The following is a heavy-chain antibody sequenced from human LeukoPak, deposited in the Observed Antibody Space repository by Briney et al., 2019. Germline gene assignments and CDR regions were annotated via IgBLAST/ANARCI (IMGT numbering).Heavy chain of an antibody. J-gene: IGHJ4*02. CDR3: ARFYGSGSYRRVDY. CDR2: ISAYNGNT. CDR1: GGTFSSYT. D-gene: IGHD3-10*01. V-gene: IGHV1-18*01. Sequence: SVKVSCKASGGTFSSYTISWVRQAPGQGLEWMGWISAYNGNTNYAQKLQGRVTMTTETSTSTAYMELRSLRSDDTAVYYCARFYGSGSYRRVDYWWQGTLVTVSS.